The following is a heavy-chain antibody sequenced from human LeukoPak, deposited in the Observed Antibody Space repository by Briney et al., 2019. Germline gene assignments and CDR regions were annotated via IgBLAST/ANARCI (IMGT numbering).Heavy chain of an antibody. CDR3: AKLAHPELRDCWFDP. Sequence: GGSLTLSCAASGFTFSSFAMSWVRQAPGKGLEWVSAISFSKSTTYYADSVRGRFTISRDNSKGTLYLQMNSLRAEDTAIYYCAKLAHPELRDCWFDPWGQGTLVTVSS. J-gene: IGHJ5*02. V-gene: IGHV3-23*01. CDR2: ISFSKSTT. CDR1: GFTFSSFA. D-gene: IGHD3-10*01.